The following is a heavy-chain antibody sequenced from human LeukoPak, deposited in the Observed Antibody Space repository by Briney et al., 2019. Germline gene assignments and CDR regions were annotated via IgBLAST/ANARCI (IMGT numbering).Heavy chain of an antibody. CDR1: GDSISSRSYF. V-gene: IGHV4-39*01. CDR3: ARHYGP. J-gene: IGHJ5*02. CDR2: MYYSGST. Sequence: SETLSLTCTVSGDSISSRSYFWAWLRQSPGKGLEWFGSMYYSGSTYYSPSLKSRVTMSIDTAENQFSLKLTSVTAADTAVYYCARHYGPWGQGTLVTVSS. D-gene: IGHD3-10*01.